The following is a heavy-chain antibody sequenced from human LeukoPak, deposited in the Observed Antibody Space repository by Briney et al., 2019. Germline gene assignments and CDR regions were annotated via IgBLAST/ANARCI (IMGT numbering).Heavy chain of an antibody. CDR2: ISWNSGSL. CDR1: GFTFDDYA. Sequence: GGSLRLSCAASGFTFDDYAMHWVRQAPGKGLEWVSGISWNSGSLGYADSVKGRFTISRDNAKNSLYLQMNSLRSEDSAVYYCARDCASSTSCYHNPRFDCWGQGTLVTVSS. D-gene: IGHD2-2*01. V-gene: IGHV3-9*01. CDR3: ARDCASSTSCYHNPRFDC. J-gene: IGHJ4*02.